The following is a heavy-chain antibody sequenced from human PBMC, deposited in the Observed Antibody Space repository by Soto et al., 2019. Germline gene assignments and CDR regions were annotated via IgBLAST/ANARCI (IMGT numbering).Heavy chain of an antibody. CDR2: IIPIFGTA. Sequence: QVQLVQSGAEVKKPGSSVKVSCKASGSTFSSYAISWVRQAPGQGLEWMGGIIPIFGTANYAQKFQGRVTITADESTSTAYMELSSLISEDTAVYHCARDESGSYADYWGQGTLVTVSS. D-gene: IGHD1-26*01. J-gene: IGHJ4*02. CDR1: GSTFSSYA. CDR3: ARDESGSYADY. V-gene: IGHV1-69*01.